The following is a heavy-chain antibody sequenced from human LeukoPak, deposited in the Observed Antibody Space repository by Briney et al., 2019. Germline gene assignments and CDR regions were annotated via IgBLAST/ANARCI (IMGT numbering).Heavy chain of an antibody. CDR2: ISYDGSNK. D-gene: IGHD1-26*01. J-gene: IGHJ4*02. CDR1: GFTFSSYG. Sequence: GRSLRLSCAASGFTFSSYGMHWVRQAPGKGLEWVAVISYDGSNKYYADSVKGRFTISRDNSKNTLYLQMNSLRAEDTAVYYCAKALQGAREVVDYWGQGTLVTVSS. CDR3: AKALQGAREVVDY. V-gene: IGHV3-30*18.